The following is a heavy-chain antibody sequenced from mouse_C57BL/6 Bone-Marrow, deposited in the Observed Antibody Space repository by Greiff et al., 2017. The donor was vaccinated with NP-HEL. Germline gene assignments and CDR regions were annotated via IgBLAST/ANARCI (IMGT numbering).Heavy chain of an antibody. J-gene: IGHJ3*01. CDR1: GYTFTSYW. D-gene: IGHD2-4*01. Sequence: VKLQQSGAELVRPGSSVKLSCKASGYTFTSYWMHWVKQRPIQGLEWIGNIDPSDSETHYNQKFKDKATLTVDKSSSTAYMQLSSLTSEDSAVYYCARERDDYDGWFAYWGQGTLVTVSA. CDR2: IDPSDSET. V-gene: IGHV1-52*01. CDR3: ARERDDYDGWFAY.